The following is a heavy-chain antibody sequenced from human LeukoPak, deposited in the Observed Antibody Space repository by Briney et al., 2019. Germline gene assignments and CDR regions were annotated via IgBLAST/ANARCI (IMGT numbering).Heavy chain of an antibody. V-gene: IGHV3-30*03. CDR1: GFSFNNYA. J-gene: IGHJ6*03. CDR2: ISYDGGDK. CDR3: ARGRHRVYYYSYMDV. Sequence: GGSLRLSCAASGFSFNNYAMYWVRQAPGKGLEWVALISYDGGDKYYAESMKGRITISRDNSKNTLYLQMNSLRAEDTAVYYCARGRHRVYYYSYMDVWGKGTTVTVSS.